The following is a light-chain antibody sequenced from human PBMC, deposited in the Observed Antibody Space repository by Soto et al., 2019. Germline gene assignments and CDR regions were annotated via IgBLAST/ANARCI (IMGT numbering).Light chain of an antibody. J-gene: IGLJ2*01. Sequence: QSALTQPASVSESPGQSITISCTGTSSDVGGYNYVSWYQQHPGKAPKLMIYDVSNRPSGVSNRFSGSKSGNTASLTISGLRAEDEADYYCSSYTPSSTLVFGGGTKLTVL. CDR2: DVS. V-gene: IGLV2-14*01. CDR1: SSDVGGYNY. CDR3: SSYTPSSTLV.